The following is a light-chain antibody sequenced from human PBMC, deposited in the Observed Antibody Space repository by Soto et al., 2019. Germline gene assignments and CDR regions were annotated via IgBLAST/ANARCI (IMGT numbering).Light chain of an antibody. CDR1: QSISSY. CDR2: AAS. V-gene: IGKV1-39*01. Sequence: DIKMTQSPSSLSASDGDRVTITCRASQSISSYLNWYQQKPGKAPKLLIYAASSLQSGVPSRFSGSGSGTDFTLTISSLQPEDFATYYCQQSYSTPQTFGQGTKVDIK. J-gene: IGKJ1*01. CDR3: QQSYSTPQT.